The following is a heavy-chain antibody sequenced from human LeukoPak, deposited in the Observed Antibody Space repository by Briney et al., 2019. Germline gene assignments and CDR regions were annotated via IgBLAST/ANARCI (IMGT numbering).Heavy chain of an antibody. J-gene: IGHJ4*02. CDR3: ARLSPGSSGWIPILVY. Sequence: PGESLKISCKGSGYSFTSYWISWVRQMPGKGLEWMGRIDPSDSYTNYSPSFQGHVTISADKFISTAYLQWSSLKASDTAMYYCARLSPGSSGWIPILVYWGQGTLVTVSS. D-gene: IGHD6-19*01. V-gene: IGHV5-10-1*01. CDR1: GYSFTSYW. CDR2: IDPSDSYT.